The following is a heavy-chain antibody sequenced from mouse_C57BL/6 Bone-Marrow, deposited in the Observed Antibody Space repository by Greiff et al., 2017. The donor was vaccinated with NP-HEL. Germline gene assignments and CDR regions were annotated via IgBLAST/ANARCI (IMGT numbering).Heavy chain of an antibody. CDR3: ARRGDGYSYYFDY. Sequence: VQLQQPGAELVRPGSSVKLSCKASGYTFTSYWMDWVKQRPGQGLEWIGNIYPSDSETHYNQQLKDKATLTVDKSSSTAYMQLSSLTSEDSAVYYWARRGDGYSYYFDYWGQGTTLTVSS. V-gene: IGHV1-61*01. CDR1: GYTFTSYW. J-gene: IGHJ2*01. CDR2: IYPSDSET. D-gene: IGHD2-3*01.